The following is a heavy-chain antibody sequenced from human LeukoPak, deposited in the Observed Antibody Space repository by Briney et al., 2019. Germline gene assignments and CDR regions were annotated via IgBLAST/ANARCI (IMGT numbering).Heavy chain of an antibody. V-gene: IGHV4-61*01. D-gene: IGHD3-22*01. Sequence: PSGTLSLTCTVSGDSVSSGNYYLSWIRQPPGKGLDWITYMSPSGTTKYNPSLKSRVTTSVDTSRTQFSLRLSFVTAADTAVYYCARFGYYYDSSGYYYEFDYWGQGTLVTVSS. CDR3: ARFGYYYDSSGYYYEFDY. CDR2: MSPSGTT. J-gene: IGHJ4*02. CDR1: GDSVSSGNYY.